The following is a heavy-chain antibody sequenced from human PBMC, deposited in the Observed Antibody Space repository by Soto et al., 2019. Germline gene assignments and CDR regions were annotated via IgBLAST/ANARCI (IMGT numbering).Heavy chain of an antibody. Sequence: QITLKESGPTLVKPTQTLTLTCTFSGFSLSTGGMGVGWIRQPPGKALEWRALIYWDGDRRYRPTLMSRLTIAKDTSKNRVVLTMTNMDPVDTATYYCVHSRCGGDCLQSYSSHYYYGMDIWGKGTTVTVSS. D-gene: IGHD2-21*02. V-gene: IGHV2-5*02. J-gene: IGHJ6*04. CDR1: GFSLSTGGMG. CDR2: IYWDGDR. CDR3: VHSRCGGDCLQSYSSHYYYGMDI.